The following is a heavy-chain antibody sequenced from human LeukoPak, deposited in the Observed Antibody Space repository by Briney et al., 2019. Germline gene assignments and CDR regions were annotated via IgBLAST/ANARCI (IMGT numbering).Heavy chain of an antibody. D-gene: IGHD3-10*01. CDR2: VFYSGST. CDR3: ARLRYYYGSGSYPTHDY. V-gene: IGHV4-59*01. CDR1: GGSISSYY. Sequence: SETLSLTCTVSGGSISSYYWSWIRQPPGKGLEWIGSVFYSGSTNYNPSPKSRVTISVDTSKNQFSLKLSSVTAADTAVYYCARLRYYYGSGSYPTHDYWGQGTLVTVSS. J-gene: IGHJ4*02.